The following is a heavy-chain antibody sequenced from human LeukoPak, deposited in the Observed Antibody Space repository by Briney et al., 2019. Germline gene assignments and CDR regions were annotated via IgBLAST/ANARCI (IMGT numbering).Heavy chain of an antibody. CDR3: ARDNPPDY. J-gene: IGHJ4*02. V-gene: IGHV3-7*03. Sequence: GGSLRLSCAASGFTFSNYYVSWVRQAPGKGLEWVANIKQDGSEKSYVGSVRGRFTISRDNAKNSLYLQLNSLRAEDTALYYCARDNPPDYWGQGTLVTVSS. CDR2: IKQDGSEK. CDR1: GFTFSNYY.